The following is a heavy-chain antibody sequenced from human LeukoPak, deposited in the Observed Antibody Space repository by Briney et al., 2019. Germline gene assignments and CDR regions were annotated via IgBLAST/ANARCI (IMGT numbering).Heavy chain of an antibody. D-gene: IGHD2/OR15-2a*01. Sequence: ASVKVSCKASGYTFTNYHMHWVRQAPGQGLEWMGRIYPSSGGTNYAQKFQGRITLTTDTSINTAYMELSRLRFDDTAVYYCARDLPFEDWGQGALVTVSS. V-gene: IGHV1-2*06. J-gene: IGHJ4*02. CDR2: IYPSSGGT. CDR1: GYTFTNYH. CDR3: ARDLPFED.